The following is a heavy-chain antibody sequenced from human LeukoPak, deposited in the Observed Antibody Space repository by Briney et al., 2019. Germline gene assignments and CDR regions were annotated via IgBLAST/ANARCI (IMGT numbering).Heavy chain of an antibody. CDR2: IYYSGST. V-gene: IGHV4-59*01. D-gene: IGHD3-10*01. J-gene: IGHJ6*02. CDR3: ARGVTMVRPYYYGMDV. CDR1: GGSISSYY. Sequence: SETLSLTCTVSGGSISSYYWSWIRQPPGKGLEWIGYIYYSGSTTYNPSLKSRVTISVDTSKNQFSLKLSSVTAADTAVYYCARGVTMVRPYYYGMDVWGQGTTVTVSS.